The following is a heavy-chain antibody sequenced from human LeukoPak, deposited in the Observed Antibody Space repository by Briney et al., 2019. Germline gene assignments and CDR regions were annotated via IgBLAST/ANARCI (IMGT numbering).Heavy chain of an antibody. J-gene: IGHJ5*02. Sequence: SETLSLTCTVSGGSISSYYWSWIRQPPGKRLEWIGYIYYSGSTNYNPSLKSRVTISVDTSKNQFSLKLSSVTAADTAVYYCARMVGCSGGSCYWFDPWGQGTLVTVSS. CDR2: IYYSGST. CDR3: ARMVGCSGGSCYWFDP. V-gene: IGHV4-59*01. D-gene: IGHD2-15*01. CDR1: GGSISSYY.